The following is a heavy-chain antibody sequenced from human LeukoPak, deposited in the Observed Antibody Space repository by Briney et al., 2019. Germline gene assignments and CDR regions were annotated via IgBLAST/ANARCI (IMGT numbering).Heavy chain of an antibody. V-gene: IGHV4-34*01. Sequence: PSETLSLTCTVFGGSISSYYWSWIRQPPGKGLEWIGEINHSGSTNYNPSLKSRVTISVDTSKNQFSLKLSSVTAADTAVYYCARPLPPTTYYYGSGSYYDYWGQGTLVTVSS. CDR3: ARPLPPTTYYYGSGSYYDY. J-gene: IGHJ4*02. CDR1: GGSISSYY. CDR2: INHSGST. D-gene: IGHD3-10*01.